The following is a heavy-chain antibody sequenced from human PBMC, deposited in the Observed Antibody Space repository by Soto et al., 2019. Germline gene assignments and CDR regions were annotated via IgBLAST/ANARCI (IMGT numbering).Heavy chain of an antibody. V-gene: IGHV1-3*01. D-gene: IGHD2-8*01. J-gene: IGHJ5*02. Sequence: ASVKVSCKASGYTFTSYAMHWVCQAPGQRLEWMGWINAGNGNTKYSQKFQGRVTITRDTSASTAYMELSSLRSEDTAVYYCARDRIVLMVYADPFDPWGPGTQVTVSS. CDR1: GYTFTSYA. CDR3: ARDRIVLMVYADPFDP. CDR2: INAGNGNT.